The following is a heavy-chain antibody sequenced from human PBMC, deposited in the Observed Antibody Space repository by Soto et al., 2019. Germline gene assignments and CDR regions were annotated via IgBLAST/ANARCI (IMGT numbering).Heavy chain of an antibody. CDR3: ARLGYFYERGGAYYFDY. V-gene: IGHV4-30-2*01. Sequence: SETLSLTCAVSGGSISSGGYSCNWIRQPPGKGLEWIGYIYHSGSTYYNPSLKSRVTISVDRSKNQFSLKLSSVTAADTAVYFCARLGYFYERGGAYYFDYWGQGTLVTVSS. J-gene: IGHJ4*02. D-gene: IGHD3-22*01. CDR2: IYHSGST. CDR1: GGSISSGGYS.